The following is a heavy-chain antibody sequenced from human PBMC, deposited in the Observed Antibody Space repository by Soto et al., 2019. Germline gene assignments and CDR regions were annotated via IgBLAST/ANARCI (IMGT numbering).Heavy chain of an antibody. CDR3: ARRYAPRYSSGNNHFDL. J-gene: IGHJ4*02. CDR2: INHSGST. V-gene: IGHV4-39*01. Sequence: SEPLYLPRTVSSVSLFSNSHYWGWTRHAPGKGLEWIATINHSGSTYHNPSLKSRVTISVDTSKNQFSLNLSSVTAADTAVYYCARRYAPRYSSGNNHFDLWGQGTLVTAPQ. D-gene: IGHD2-15*01. CDR1: SVSLFSNSHY.